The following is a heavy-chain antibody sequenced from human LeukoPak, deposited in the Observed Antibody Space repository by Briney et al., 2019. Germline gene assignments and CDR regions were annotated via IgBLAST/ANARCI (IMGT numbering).Heavy chain of an antibody. V-gene: IGHV3-21*01. J-gene: IGHJ5*02. CDR1: GFTFSSYS. Sequence: PGGSLRLSCAASGFTFSSYSMNWVRQAPGKGLEWVSSISSSSSYIYYADSVKGRFTISRDNAKNSLYLQMNSLRAEDTAVYYCARQRLPLPEVPAAMWRNWFDPWGQGTLVTVSS. CDR2: ISSSSSYI. D-gene: IGHD2-2*01. CDR3: ARQRLPLPEVPAAMWRNWFDP.